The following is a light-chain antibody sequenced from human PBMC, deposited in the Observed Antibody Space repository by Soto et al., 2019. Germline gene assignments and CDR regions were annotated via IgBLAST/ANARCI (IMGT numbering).Light chain of an antibody. V-gene: IGLV2-14*01. Sequence: QSVLAQPASVSGSPGQSITISCTGTKYDLGAYNFVSWYQQHPGKAPKLMIYEVSNRPSGVSNRFSGSKSGSTASLTISGLQTEDEADYYCSSYSSSSTPYVFGTGTQVTVL. CDR2: EVS. CDR3: SSYSSSSTPYV. CDR1: KYDLGAYNF. J-gene: IGLJ1*01.